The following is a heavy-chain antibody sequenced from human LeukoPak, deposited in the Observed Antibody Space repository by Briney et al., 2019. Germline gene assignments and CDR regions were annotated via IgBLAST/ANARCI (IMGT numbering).Heavy chain of an antibody. CDR1: GGTFSSYA. J-gene: IGHJ6*03. V-gene: IGHV1-69*04. Sequence: ASVKVSCKASGGTFSSYAISWVRQAPGQGLEWMGRIIPILGIANYAQKFQSRVTITADKSTSTAYMELSSLRSEDTAVYYCARVTDFWSGYVYYMDVWGKGTTVTVSS. CDR2: IIPILGIA. CDR3: ARVTDFWSGYVYYMDV. D-gene: IGHD3-3*01.